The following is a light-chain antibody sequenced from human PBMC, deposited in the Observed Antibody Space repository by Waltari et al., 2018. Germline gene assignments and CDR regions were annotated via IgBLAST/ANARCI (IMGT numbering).Light chain of an antibody. CDR2: KAS. J-gene: IGKJ1*01. V-gene: IGKV1-5*03. CDR3: QQYNSYPWA. CDR1: QSISSW. Sequence: DIQMTQSPSTLSASVGDRVTITCRASQSISSWFAWYQQKPGKAPKLLIYKASSLETGVPSRFSGSGSGTDFTLTISSLQPDDFATYYCQQYNSYPWAFGQGTKVEIK.